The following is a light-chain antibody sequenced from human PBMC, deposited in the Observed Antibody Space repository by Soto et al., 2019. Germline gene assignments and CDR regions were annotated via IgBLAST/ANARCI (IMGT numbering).Light chain of an antibody. CDR3: QHYNSYSEA. CDR1: QGISSY. V-gene: IGKV1-8*01. Sequence: AIRMTQSPSSLSASTGYRVTITCRAIQGISSYLAWYQQKPGKAPKLLIYAASTLQSGVPSRFSGSGSGTEFTLTISSLQPDDFATYYCQHYNSYSEAFGQGTKVDIK. CDR2: AAS. J-gene: IGKJ1*01.